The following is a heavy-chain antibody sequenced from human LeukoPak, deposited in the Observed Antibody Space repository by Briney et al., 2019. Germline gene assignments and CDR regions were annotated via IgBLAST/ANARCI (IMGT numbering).Heavy chain of an antibody. D-gene: IGHD4-23*01. CDR3: ARVGVATTAVIPDYFDH. V-gene: IGHV1-2*02. Sequence: ASVKVSCKAPGYTFIDYYMHWVRQAPGQGLEWMGWINPNSGGTNYAQKFQGRVTMTRDASITTAYMELSRLRSDDTAVYYCARVGVATTAVIPDYFDHWGQGTLVTVSS. CDR1: GYTFIDYY. J-gene: IGHJ4*02. CDR2: INPNSGGT.